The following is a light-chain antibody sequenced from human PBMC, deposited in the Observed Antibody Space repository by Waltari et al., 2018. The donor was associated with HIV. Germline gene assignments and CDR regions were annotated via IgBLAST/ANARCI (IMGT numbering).Light chain of an antibody. CDR2: DVS. V-gene: IGLV2-11*01. CDR3: CSYAGSYTWV. CDR1: STDVGGYNH. Sequence: QSALTQPRSVSGSPGQSVTISCTGTSTDVGGYNHVSWYQQHPGKVPKLLIYDVSKLPSGVPDRFSGSKSGNTASLTISGLQAEDEADYYCCSYAGSYTWVFGGGTKLTVL. J-gene: IGLJ3*02.